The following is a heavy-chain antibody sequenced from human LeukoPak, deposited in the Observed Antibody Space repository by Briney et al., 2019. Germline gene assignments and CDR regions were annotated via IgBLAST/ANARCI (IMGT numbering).Heavy chain of an antibody. CDR2: ISGGGDST. V-gene: IGHV3-23*01. J-gene: IGHJ4*02. CDR3: ATFQIVVVPAAEDFDY. D-gene: IGHD2-2*01. Sequence: PGGSLRLSCAASGFTFSSYAMRWVRQAPGKGLEWVSGISGGGDSTYYADSVKGRFTISRDNSKNTLYLQMDSLRAEDTAVYYCATFQIVVVPAAEDFDYWGQGTLVTVSS. CDR1: GFTFSSYA.